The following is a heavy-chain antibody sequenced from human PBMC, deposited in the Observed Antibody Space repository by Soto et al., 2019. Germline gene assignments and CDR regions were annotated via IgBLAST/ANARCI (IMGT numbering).Heavy chain of an antibody. D-gene: IGHD3-22*01. J-gene: IGHJ6*02. CDR3: ARDQDNDSSGYYYRFPYGMDV. CDR1: GGTFSSYA. CDR2: IIPIFGTA. V-gene: IGHV1-69*13. Sequence: SVKVSCKASGGTFSSYAISWVRQAPGQGLEWMGGIIPIFGTANYAQKFQGRVTITADESTSTAYMELSSLRSEDTAVYYCARDQDNDSSGYYYRFPYGMDVWGRGTTVTVSS.